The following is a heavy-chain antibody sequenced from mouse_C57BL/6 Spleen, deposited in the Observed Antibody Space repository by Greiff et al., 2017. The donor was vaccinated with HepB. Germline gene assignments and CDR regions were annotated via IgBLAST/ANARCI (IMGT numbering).Heavy chain of an antibody. CDR2: IDPSDSYT. D-gene: IGHD2-4*01. Sequence: QVQLQQPGAELVRPGTSVKLSCKASGYTFTSYWMHWVKQRPGQGLEWIGVIDPSDSYTNYNQKFKGKATLTVDTSSSTAYMQLSSLTSEDSAVYYCARGRLRQYCDVWGTGTTVTVSS. CDR1: GYTFTSYW. J-gene: IGHJ1*03. CDR3: ARGRLRQYCDV. V-gene: IGHV1-59*01.